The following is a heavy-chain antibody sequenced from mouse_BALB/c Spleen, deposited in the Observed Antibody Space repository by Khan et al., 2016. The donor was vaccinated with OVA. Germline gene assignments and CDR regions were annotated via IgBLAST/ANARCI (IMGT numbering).Heavy chain of an antibody. CDR1: GYTFTSYW. CDR2: INPTSGYT. CDR3: ARDRIDY. Sequence: QVQLQQSGAELAKPGASVKMSCTASGYTFTSYWMPWIKQRPGQGLEWIGYINPTSGYTDYNQKFKDKATLTADKSSSTAYMQLSSLTSDDSAVXYCARDRIDYWGQGTALTVSS. J-gene: IGHJ2*01. V-gene: IGHV1-7*01.